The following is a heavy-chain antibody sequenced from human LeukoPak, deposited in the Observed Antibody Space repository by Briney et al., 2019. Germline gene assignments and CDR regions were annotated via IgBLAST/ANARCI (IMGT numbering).Heavy chain of an antibody. Sequence: GESLKISCKVSGYTFTNYWISWVRQMPGKGLEWMGRIDPSDSYTKYSPSFQGHVTISADESISTAYVQWSSLKASDTAMYYCASTWDCSTGSCYSKWGQGTLVTVSS. CDR3: ASTWDCSTGSCYSK. CDR1: GYTFTNYW. J-gene: IGHJ4*02. CDR2: IDPSDSYT. V-gene: IGHV5-10-1*01. D-gene: IGHD2-15*01.